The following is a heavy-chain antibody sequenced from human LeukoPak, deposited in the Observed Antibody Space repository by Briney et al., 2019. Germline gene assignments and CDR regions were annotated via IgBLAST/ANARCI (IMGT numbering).Heavy chain of an antibody. CDR2: ISWNSGSI. CDR3: AKVGGAYPQNAFDI. Sequence: HPGGSLRLSCAASGFTFDDYAMHWVRQAPGKGLEWVSGISWNSGSIGYADSVKGRFTISRDNAKNSLYLQMNSLRAEDTALYYCAKVGGAYPQNAFDIWGQGTMVTVSS. D-gene: IGHD1-26*01. V-gene: IGHV3-9*01. CDR1: GFTFDDYA. J-gene: IGHJ3*02.